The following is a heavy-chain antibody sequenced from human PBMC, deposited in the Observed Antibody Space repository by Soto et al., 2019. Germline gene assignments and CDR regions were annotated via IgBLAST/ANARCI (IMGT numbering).Heavy chain of an antibody. J-gene: IGHJ4*02. CDR2: TWYDGSNA. V-gene: IGHV3-33*01. Sequence: SLRLSCAASGFTFNIYGMHWVRQAPGRGLEWVAVTWYDGSNAYYADSAKGRFTISRDNSKNMLYLQMNSLRAEDTAVYYCARRSWGDPAGIDYWGQGTLVTVSS. D-gene: IGHD2-21*02. CDR1: GFTFNIYG. CDR3: ARRSWGDPAGIDY.